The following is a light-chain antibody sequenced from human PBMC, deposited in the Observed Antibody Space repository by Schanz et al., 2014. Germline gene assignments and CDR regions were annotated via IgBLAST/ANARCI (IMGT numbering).Light chain of an antibody. J-gene: IGLJ3*02. Sequence: QSALAQPASVSGSPGQSITISCTGTTRDVANHNIVSWYQQHPGKAPKLMIYDVSNRPSGVSNRFSGSKSGNTASLTISGLQAEDEADYYCSSYTSIGTRVFGGGTKLTVL. CDR3: SSYTSIGTRV. CDR1: TRDVANHNI. V-gene: IGLV2-14*02. CDR2: DVS.